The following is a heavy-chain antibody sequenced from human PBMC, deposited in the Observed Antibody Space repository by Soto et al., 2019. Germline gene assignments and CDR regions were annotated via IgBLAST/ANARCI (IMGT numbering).Heavy chain of an antibody. V-gene: IGHV1-3*01. CDR3: ARGSHLRCSGGRCYGYYYYYYGMDV. Sequence: ASVKVSCKPSGYTFTSYSMHWVRQPPGQRLEWMGWINAGNGNTKYSQKFQGRVTITRDTSASTAYMALSSLRAEDTAVYYCARGSHLRCSGGRCYGYYYYYYGMDVWGQGTTVTVSS. CDR1: GYTFTSYS. D-gene: IGHD2-15*01. J-gene: IGHJ6*02. CDR2: INAGNGNT.